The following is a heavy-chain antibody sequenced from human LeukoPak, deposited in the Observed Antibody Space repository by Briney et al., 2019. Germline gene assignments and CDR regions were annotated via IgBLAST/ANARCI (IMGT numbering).Heavy chain of an antibody. V-gene: IGHV5-51*01. J-gene: IGHJ1*01. CDR1: GYSFTSYW. CDR3: ASTGCSGGSCYSIYFQH. CDR2: IYPGDTDT. D-gene: IGHD2-15*01. Sequence: GESLKISCKGSGYSFTSYWIGWVRQMPGKGLEWMGIIYPGDTDTRYSRSFQGQVTISADKSISTAYLQWSSLKASDTAMYYCASTGCSGGSCYSIYFQHWGQGTLVTVSS.